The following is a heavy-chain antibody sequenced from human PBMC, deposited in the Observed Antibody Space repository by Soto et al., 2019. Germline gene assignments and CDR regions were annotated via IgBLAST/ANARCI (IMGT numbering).Heavy chain of an antibody. Sequence: GGSLRLSCAASGFTFDDYGMSWVRQAPGKGLEWVSGINWNGGSTGYADSVKGRFTISRDNAKNSLYLQMNSLRAEDTALYHCARDFIAVAGYYFDYWGQGTLVTVSS. CDR1: GFTFDDYG. V-gene: IGHV3-20*01. D-gene: IGHD6-19*01. J-gene: IGHJ4*02. CDR2: INWNGGST. CDR3: ARDFIAVAGYYFDY.